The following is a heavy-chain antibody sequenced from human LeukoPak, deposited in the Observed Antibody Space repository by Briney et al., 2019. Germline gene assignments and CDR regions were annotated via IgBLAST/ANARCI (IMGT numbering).Heavy chain of an antibody. CDR3: GRYGGRYHYFDY. CDR2: IYYTGIT. J-gene: IGHJ4*02. V-gene: IGHV4-39*01. Sequence: PSETLSLTCIVSCGSIIISSYYSGWIRQPPGKGLEWIANIYYTGITYYNPSLKSRVTISVDTSKNQLSLRLSSATAADTAVYYSGRYGGRYHYFDYWGQGTPVTVSS. D-gene: IGHD1-26*01. CDR1: CGSIIISSYY.